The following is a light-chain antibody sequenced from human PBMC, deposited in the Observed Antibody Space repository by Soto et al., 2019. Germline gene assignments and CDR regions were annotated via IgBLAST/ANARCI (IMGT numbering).Light chain of an antibody. J-gene: IGKJ1*01. CDR3: QQRSNWPWT. Sequence: EFVLTQSPGTLSLSPGERATLSCRSSQTVRNNYLAWYQHQPGQAPRLLIYDASNRATGIPARFSGSGSGTDFTLTISSLEPEDFAVYYCQQRSNWPWTFGQGTKVDI. CDR2: DAS. CDR1: QTVRNNY. V-gene: IGKV3-11*01.